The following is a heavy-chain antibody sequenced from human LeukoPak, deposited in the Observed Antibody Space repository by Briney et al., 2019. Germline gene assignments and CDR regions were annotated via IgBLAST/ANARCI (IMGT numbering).Heavy chain of an antibody. CDR2: ISGSGGST. CDR1: GFTFSNYA. V-gene: IGHV3-23*01. D-gene: IGHD4-11*01. J-gene: IGHJ3*01. Sequence: GGSLRLSCAASGFTFSNYAMNWVRQAPGKGLEWVSSISGSGGSTYYGDSVKGRFTISRDNSKNTLYLQMNSLRAEDTAVYYCAKDVATVSTRGAFDVWGQGTMVTVSS. CDR3: AKDVATVSTRGAFDV.